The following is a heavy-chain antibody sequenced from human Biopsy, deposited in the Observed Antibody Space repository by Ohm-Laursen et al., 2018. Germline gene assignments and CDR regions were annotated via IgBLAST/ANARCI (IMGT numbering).Heavy chain of an antibody. Sequence: SDTLSLTCPVSGDSVTKYYWSWIRQPPGKGLEWIGHIYYSVMTNYNPSLQSRVSIPVDTSRNQVSLTLSSVTAADTAVYYCARDSGILNYGNFKYYHYYGMDVWGQGTKVTVSS. J-gene: IGHJ6*02. CDR2: IYYSVMT. D-gene: IGHD4-11*01. CDR1: GDSVTKYY. CDR3: ARDSGILNYGNFKYYHYYGMDV. V-gene: IGHV4-59*02.